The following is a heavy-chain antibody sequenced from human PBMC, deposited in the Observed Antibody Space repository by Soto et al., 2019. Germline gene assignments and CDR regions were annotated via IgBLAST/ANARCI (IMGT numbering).Heavy chain of an antibody. V-gene: IGHV3-30*03. CDR2: ISYDGSNN. CDR3: ARSPYSVSYLAYFDY. D-gene: IGHD1-26*01. J-gene: IGHJ4*02. Sequence: QVQLVESGGGVVQPGRSLRLSCAASGFTFSSYGMHWVRQAPGKGLEWVAVISYDGSNNYYADSVKGRFTISRDNSKNPPYLQMNSLRAEDTGVYYCARSPYSVSYLAYFDYWGQGTLVTVSS. CDR1: GFTFSSYG.